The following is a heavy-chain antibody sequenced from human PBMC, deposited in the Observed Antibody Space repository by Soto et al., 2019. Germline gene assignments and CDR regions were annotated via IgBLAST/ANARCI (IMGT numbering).Heavy chain of an antibody. CDR1: GGTFSSYA. J-gene: IGHJ4*02. V-gene: IGHV1-69*13. CDR3: ARVYGGNSGPTDY. CDR2: IIPICGTA. D-gene: IGHD4-17*01. Sequence: SVKVSCNASGGTFSSYAISWLRQAPGQGLEWMGGIIPICGTANYAQKFQGRVTITADESTSTAYMELSSLRSEDTAVYYCARVYGGNSGPTDYWGQGSLGTVSS.